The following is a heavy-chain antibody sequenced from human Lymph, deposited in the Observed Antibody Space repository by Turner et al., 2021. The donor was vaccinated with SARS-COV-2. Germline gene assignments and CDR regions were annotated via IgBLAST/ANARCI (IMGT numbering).Heavy chain of an antibody. CDR1: GFTFRSYA. Sequence: EVQLLESGGGLVQPGGSLRLSCAASGFTFRSYAMSWVRQAAGKGLEWVSVISGSGGSTYYADSVKGRFTISRDNSKNTLYLQMNSLRAEDTAVYYCAKNEMAMIVVVITLFDYWGQGTLVTVSA. CDR2: ISGSGGST. J-gene: IGHJ4*02. CDR3: AKNEMAMIVVVITLFDY. D-gene: IGHD3-22*01. V-gene: IGHV3-23*01.